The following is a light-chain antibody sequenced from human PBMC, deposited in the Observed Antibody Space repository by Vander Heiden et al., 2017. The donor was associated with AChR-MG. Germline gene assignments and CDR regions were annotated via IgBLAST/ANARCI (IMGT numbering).Light chain of an antibody. CDR1: RSNIATNS. Sequence: QSVLTPPPSVTAAPGRNGTISCSGSRSNIATNSVSWYQQLPGTAPKLLIFTNNRRPSGVPDRFSGSKSGTSATLGITGLQTGDEADYYCGAWDTSLNIVVFGGGTKLTVL. J-gene: IGLJ2*01. CDR2: TNN. CDR3: GAWDTSLNIVV. V-gene: IGLV1-51*01.